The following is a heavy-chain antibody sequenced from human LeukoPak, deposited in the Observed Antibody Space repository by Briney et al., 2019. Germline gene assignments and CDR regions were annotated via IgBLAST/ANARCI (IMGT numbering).Heavy chain of an antibody. Sequence: PGGSLRLSCAASGFSLSSYWMHWVRQAPGKGLVWVSRINSDGSTTNYADSVKGRFTISRDNAKNSLYLQMNSLRAEDTAVYYCARDGMVGATDFDYWGQGTLVTVSS. CDR2: INSDGSTT. D-gene: IGHD1-26*01. CDR3: ARDGMVGATDFDY. CDR1: GFSLSSYW. V-gene: IGHV3-74*01. J-gene: IGHJ4*02.